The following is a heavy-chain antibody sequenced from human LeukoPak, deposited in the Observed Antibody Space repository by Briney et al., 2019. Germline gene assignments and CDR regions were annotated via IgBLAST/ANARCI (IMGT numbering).Heavy chain of an antibody. CDR3: AKGLTTYFDY. J-gene: IGHJ4*02. Sequence: GGSLRLSCAASGFTFSSYGMHWVRQAPGKGLEWVAVTSYDGSNKYYADSVKGRFTISRDNSKNTLYLQMNSLRAEDTAVYYCAKGLTTYFDYWGQGTLVTVSS. CDR2: TSYDGSNK. V-gene: IGHV3-30*18. CDR1: GFTFSSYG. D-gene: IGHD4-11*01.